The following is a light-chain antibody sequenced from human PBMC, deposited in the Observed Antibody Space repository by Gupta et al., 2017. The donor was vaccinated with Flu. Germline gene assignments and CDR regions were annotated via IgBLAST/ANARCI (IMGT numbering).Light chain of an antibody. CDR2: QAS. Sequence: DIQMTQSPFTLSASVGDRVTITCRASQTISIWLAWYQQKPGKAPKLLINQASNLESGVPSRFSGSGSGTEFTLTISSLQPDDFATYYCQQYNSYSWTFGQGTRVEIK. CDR1: QTISIW. J-gene: IGKJ1*01. V-gene: IGKV1-5*03. CDR3: QQYNSYSWT.